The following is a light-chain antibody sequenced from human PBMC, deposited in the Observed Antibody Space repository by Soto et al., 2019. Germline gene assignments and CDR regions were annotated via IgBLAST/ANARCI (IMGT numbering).Light chain of an antibody. CDR1: SSNIVNNY. Sequence: QSVLTQPPSVSAAPAQKVTISCSGSSSNIVNNYVSWYQQLPGTAPKLLIYENNKLPSGIPVRFSGSKSGTSATLGITGLQTGDEADYYCGTWDSSLSAYVFGTGTKVTVL. V-gene: IGLV1-51*02. CDR3: GTWDSSLSAYV. J-gene: IGLJ1*01. CDR2: ENN.